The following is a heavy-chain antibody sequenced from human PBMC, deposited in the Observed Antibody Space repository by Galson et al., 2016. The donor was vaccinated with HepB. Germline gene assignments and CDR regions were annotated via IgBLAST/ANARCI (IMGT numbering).Heavy chain of an antibody. CDR3: ARESTGSYFD. D-gene: IGHD3-10*01. Sequence: SLRLSCAASGFILNSDWMNWVRQTPGKGLEWVANIRADGSVQYYVDSVWGRFTISRDSAKNSLYLQMSGLRVEETAVYYCARESTGSYFDWGQGTLVTVSS. V-gene: IGHV3-7*01. J-gene: IGHJ4*02. CDR2: IRADGSVQ. CDR1: GFILNSDW.